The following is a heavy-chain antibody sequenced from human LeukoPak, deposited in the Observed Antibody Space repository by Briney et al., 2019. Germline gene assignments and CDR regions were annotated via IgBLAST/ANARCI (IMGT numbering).Heavy chain of an antibody. J-gene: IGHJ4*02. Sequence: ASVKVSCKASGYTFTDYYMHWVRQAPGQGLQWMAWINPNSGDTKYAQKFEGRVTMTRDTSISTAYMELSRLRSDDTAVYYCARGGDSSSWFTSPDYWGQGTLVTVSS. D-gene: IGHD6-13*01. V-gene: IGHV1-2*02. CDR3: ARGGDSSSWFTSPDY. CDR1: GYTFTDYY. CDR2: INPNSGDT.